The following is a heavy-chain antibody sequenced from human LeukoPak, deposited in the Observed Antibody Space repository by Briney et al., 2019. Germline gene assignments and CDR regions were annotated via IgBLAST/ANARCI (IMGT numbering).Heavy chain of an antibody. V-gene: IGHV3-33*01. CDR1: GFTFRSHG. D-gene: IGHD6-13*01. CDR3: ARDRAAARMDV. J-gene: IGHJ6*04. CDR2: IWYDGSNK. Sequence: GGSLRLSCAASGFTFRSHGMHWVRQAPGKGLEWVAIIWYDGSNKYYADSVKGRFTISRDYSKNTLYLQMNSLRAEDTAVYYCARDRAAARMDVWGKGTTVTVSS.